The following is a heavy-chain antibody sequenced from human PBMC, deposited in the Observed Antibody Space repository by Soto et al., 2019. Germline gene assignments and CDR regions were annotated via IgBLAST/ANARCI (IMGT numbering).Heavy chain of an antibody. Sequence: KPSETLSLTCTVSGGSISSSSYYWGWIRQPPGKGLEWIGSIYYSGSTYYNPSLKSRVTISVDTSKNQFSLKLSSVTAADTAVYYCARHGDVSSSSWSYYYYYYGMDVWGQGTTVTVSS. V-gene: IGHV4-39*01. CDR2: IYYSGST. CDR3: ARHGDVSSSSWSYYYYYYGMDV. D-gene: IGHD6-13*01. J-gene: IGHJ6*02. CDR1: GGSISSSSYY.